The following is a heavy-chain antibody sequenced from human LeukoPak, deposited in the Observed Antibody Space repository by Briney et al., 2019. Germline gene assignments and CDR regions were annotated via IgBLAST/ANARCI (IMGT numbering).Heavy chain of an antibody. Sequence: SETLSLTCAVYGGSFSGYYWTWIRQPPGKGLEWIGEINHSGSTNYNPSLESRVTISVDTSKNQFSLKLSSATAADTAVYYCARASLLDIVATYSSSRSGFAFDIWGQGTMVTVSS. V-gene: IGHV4-34*01. J-gene: IGHJ3*02. CDR1: GGSFSGYY. CDR3: ARASLLDIVATYSSSRSGFAFDI. CDR2: INHSGST. D-gene: IGHD5-12*01.